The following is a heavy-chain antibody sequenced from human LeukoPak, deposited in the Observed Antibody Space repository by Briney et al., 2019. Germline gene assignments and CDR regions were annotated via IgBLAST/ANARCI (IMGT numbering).Heavy chain of an antibody. CDR2: IYHSGST. J-gene: IGHJ5*02. CDR1: GGSISSGGYY. CDR3: ASGRSPDFWSGPNWFDP. D-gene: IGHD3-3*01. V-gene: IGHV4-30-2*06. Sequence: PSETLSLTCTVSGGSISSGGYYWSWIRQSPGKGLEWIGYIYHSGSTYYNPSLKSRVTISVDRSKNQFSLKLSSVTAADTAVYYCASGRSPDFWSGPNWFDPWGQGTLVTVSS.